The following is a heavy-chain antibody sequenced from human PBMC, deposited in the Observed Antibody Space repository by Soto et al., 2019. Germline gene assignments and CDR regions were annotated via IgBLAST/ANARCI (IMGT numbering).Heavy chain of an antibody. CDR1: GGSIRNVY. CDR2: IFHSGNA. D-gene: IGHD2-15*01. Sequence: SETLSLTCTVSGGSIRNVYWSWIRQAPGKGLEWIGFIFHSGNAKYNPSLKSRVTISVDTSKNQFSLSLDSVTAADTAVYFCARAHAPTLPFDSWGQGPLVTVSS. CDR3: ARAHAPTLPFDS. V-gene: IGHV4-59*01. J-gene: IGHJ4*01.